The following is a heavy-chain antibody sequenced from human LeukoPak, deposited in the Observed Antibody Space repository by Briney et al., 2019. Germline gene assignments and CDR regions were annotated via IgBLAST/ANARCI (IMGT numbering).Heavy chain of an antibody. Sequence: PGGSLRLSCAASGFTFSSYAMSWVRQAPGKGLEWVSAISGSGGSTYYADSVKGRFTISRDNAKNSLYLQMNSLRAEDTAVYYCARDGVDYDSSGYYQNFDYWGQGTLVTVSS. J-gene: IGHJ4*02. CDR2: ISGSGGST. V-gene: IGHV3-23*01. CDR3: ARDGVDYDSSGYYQNFDY. D-gene: IGHD3-22*01. CDR1: GFTFSSYA.